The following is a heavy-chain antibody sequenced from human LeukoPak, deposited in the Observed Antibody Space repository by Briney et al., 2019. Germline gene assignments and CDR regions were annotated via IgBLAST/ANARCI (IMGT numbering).Heavy chain of an antibody. J-gene: IGHJ4*02. Sequence: PSETLSLTCAVYGGSFSGYYWSWIRQPPGKGLEWIGEINHSGSTNYNPSLKSRVTISVDTSKNQFSLKLSSVTAADTAVYCCARRRPRIAAAGTIDYWGQGTLVTVSS. V-gene: IGHV4-34*01. CDR1: GGSFSGYY. D-gene: IGHD6-13*01. CDR2: INHSGST. CDR3: ARRRPRIAAAGTIDY.